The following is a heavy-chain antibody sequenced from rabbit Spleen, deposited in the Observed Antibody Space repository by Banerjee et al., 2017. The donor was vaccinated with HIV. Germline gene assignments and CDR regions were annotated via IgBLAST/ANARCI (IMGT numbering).Heavy chain of an antibody. D-gene: IGHD4-1*01. CDR1: GVSFSGDSFSGDSY. CDR3: ARDLDDVIGWNFGW. Sequence: QSLEESGGDLVKPGASLTLTCIASGVSFSGDSFSGDSYMCWVRQAPGKGLEWIVCIDTGSSGFTYFASWAKGRFTISKTSSTTVTLQMTSLTAADTATYFCARDLDDVIGWNFGWWGPGTLVTVS. CDR2: IDTGSSGFT. J-gene: IGHJ4*01. V-gene: IGHV1S40*01.